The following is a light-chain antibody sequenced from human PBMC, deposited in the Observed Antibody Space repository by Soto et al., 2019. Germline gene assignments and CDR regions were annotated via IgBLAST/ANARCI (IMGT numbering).Light chain of an antibody. CDR3: QNYSSAPFT. CDR1: QGITNY. J-gene: IGKJ3*01. Sequence: DIQMTQSPSSLSASVGDRVTITCRASQGITNYVAWYQQKPGTVPKLLISAASTLQSGVPSRFSGSGFGTDFTLIISSLQPEDVATYFCQNYSSAPFTFGPGTKVDIK. V-gene: IGKV1-27*01. CDR2: AAS.